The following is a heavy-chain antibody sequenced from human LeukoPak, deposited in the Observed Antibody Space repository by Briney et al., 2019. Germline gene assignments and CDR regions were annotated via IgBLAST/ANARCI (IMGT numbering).Heavy chain of an antibody. J-gene: IGHJ3*02. V-gene: IGHV3-48*03. D-gene: IGHD3-22*01. CDR1: GFTFSSYE. CDR2: ISSSGSTI. CDR3: ARDKSVTMIASAFDN. Sequence: GGSLRLSCAASGFTFSSYEMNWVRQAPGKGLEWVSYISSSGSTIYYADSVKGRFTISRDNAKNSLYLQMDSLRAEDTAVYYCARDKSVTMIASAFDNWGQGTMVTVSS.